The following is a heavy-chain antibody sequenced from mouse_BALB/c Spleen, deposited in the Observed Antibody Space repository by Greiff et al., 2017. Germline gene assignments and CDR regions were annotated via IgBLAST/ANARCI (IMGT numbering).Heavy chain of an antibody. V-gene: IGHV3-6*02. D-gene: IGHD2-12*01. Sequence: EVQLQQSGPGLVKPSQSLSLTCSVTGYSITSGYYWNWIRQFPGNKLEWMGYISYDGSNNYNPSLKNRISITRDTSKNQFFLKLNSVTTEDTATYYCAKYDLYAMDYWGQGTSVTVSS. CDR1: GYSITSGYY. CDR2: ISYDGSN. CDR3: AKYDLYAMDY. J-gene: IGHJ4*01.